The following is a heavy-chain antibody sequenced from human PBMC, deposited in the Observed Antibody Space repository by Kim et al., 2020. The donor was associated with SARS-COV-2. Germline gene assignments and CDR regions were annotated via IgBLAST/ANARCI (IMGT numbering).Heavy chain of an antibody. D-gene: IGHD2-15*01. CDR1: GGSFSGYY. CDR3: ARGSLGVAGIRTGRGLNWFDP. V-gene: IGHV4-34*01. J-gene: IGHJ5*02. CDR2: INHSGST. Sequence: SETLSLTCAVYGGSFSGYYWSWIRQPPGQGLEWIGEINHSGSTNYNPSLKSRVTISVDTSKDQFSLKLSSVTAAGTAVYYCARGSLGVAGIRTGRGLNWFDPWGQGTLVTVSS.